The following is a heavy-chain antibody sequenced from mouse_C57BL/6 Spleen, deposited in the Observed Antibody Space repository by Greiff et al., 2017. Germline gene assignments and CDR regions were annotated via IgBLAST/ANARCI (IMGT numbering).Heavy chain of an antibody. CDR3: ARNWDVGFAY. CDR2: IYPGDGDT. V-gene: IGHV1-82*01. J-gene: IGHJ3*01. CDR1: GYAFSSSW. D-gene: IGHD4-1*01. Sequence: VKLQQSGPELVKPGASVKISCKASGYAFSSSWMNWVKQRPGKGLEWIGRIYPGDGDTNYNGKFKGKATLTADKSSSTDYMQLSSLTSEDSAVYFCARNWDVGFAYWGQGTLVTVSA.